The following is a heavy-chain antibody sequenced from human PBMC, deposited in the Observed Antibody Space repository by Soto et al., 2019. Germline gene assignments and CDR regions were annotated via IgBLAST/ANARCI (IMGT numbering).Heavy chain of an antibody. CDR3: AHRHSYSGYDYRIDY. Sequence: QITLKESGPTLVKPTQTLTLTCTFSGFSLSTSGVGVGWIRQPPGTALEWLALIYWDDDKRYSPSLKRRLTITKDTYKHRVVLTMTNMDPVDTATYYCAHRHSYSGYDYRIDYWGQGTLVTVS. J-gene: IGHJ4*02. CDR1: GFSLSTSGVG. V-gene: IGHV2-5*02. CDR2: IYWDDDK. D-gene: IGHD5-12*01.